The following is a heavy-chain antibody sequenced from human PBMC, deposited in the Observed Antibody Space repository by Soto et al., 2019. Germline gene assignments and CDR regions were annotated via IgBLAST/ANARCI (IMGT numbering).Heavy chain of an antibody. J-gene: IGHJ4*02. V-gene: IGHV1-46*01. CDR2: INPSGGST. CDR3: ARGLIYDSSGYYFDY. CDR1: GYTFTSYC. D-gene: IGHD3-22*01. Sequence: ASVKVSCKASGYTFTSYCVHWVRQAPGQGLEWMGIINPSGGSTRYAQKFQGRVTMTRDTSTSTVYMELSSLRSEDTAVYYCARGLIYDSSGYYFDYWGQGTLVTVSS.